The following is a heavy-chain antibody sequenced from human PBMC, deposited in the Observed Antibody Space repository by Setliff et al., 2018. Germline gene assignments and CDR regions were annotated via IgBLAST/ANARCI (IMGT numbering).Heavy chain of an antibody. V-gene: IGHV1-18*01. J-gene: IGHJ6*03. Sequence: GASVKVSCKASGYTFKTYGFTWVRQAPGQGLEWMGWISPYNGNTNSAQKFQGRVTMTTDTSTSTAYMELKSLRYDDTAVYYRARASSGWYSAYYYYMDVWGKGTAVTVSS. CDR3: ARASSGWYSAYYYYMDV. CDR1: GYTFKTYG. CDR2: ISPYNGNT. D-gene: IGHD6-19*01.